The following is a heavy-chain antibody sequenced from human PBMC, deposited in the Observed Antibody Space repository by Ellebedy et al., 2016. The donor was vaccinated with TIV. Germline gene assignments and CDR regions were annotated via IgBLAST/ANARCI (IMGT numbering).Heavy chain of an antibody. Sequence: GESLKISXKGSEYSFIHYWISWVRQMPGKGLEWMGRIDPSDPSGSYTTYSPSSQGHVTISVDKSINTAYLEWSSLKASDTAMYYCARHELGSNAAFDYWGQGTLVTVSS. CDR3: ARHELGSNAAFDY. CDR2: IDPSDPSGSYT. V-gene: IGHV5-10-1*01. CDR1: EYSFIHYW. D-gene: IGHD1-26*01. J-gene: IGHJ4*02.